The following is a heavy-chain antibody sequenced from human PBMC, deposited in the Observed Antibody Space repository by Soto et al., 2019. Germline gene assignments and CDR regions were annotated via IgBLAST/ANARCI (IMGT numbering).Heavy chain of an antibody. D-gene: IGHD3-10*01. Sequence: EVQLVESGGGLVKPGGSLRLSCAASGFTFSSYSMNWVRQAPGKGLEWVSSISSSSSYIYYADSVKGRFTISRDNAKNSLYLQMNSLRAEDTAVYYCASHMVRGVIKAWFDPWGQGTLVPVSS. J-gene: IGHJ5*02. V-gene: IGHV3-21*01. CDR2: ISSSSSYI. CDR3: ASHMVRGVIKAWFDP. CDR1: GFTFSSYS.